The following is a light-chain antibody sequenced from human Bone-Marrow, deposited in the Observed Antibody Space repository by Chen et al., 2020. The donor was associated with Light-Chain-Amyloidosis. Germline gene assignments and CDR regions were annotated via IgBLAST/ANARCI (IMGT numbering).Light chain of an antibody. CDR1: QTISSNY. CDR3: QQYGTSPLT. V-gene: IGKV3-20*01. Sequence: EIVLTQPPGTQSLSPGEGYNLSCRASQTISSNYLTWYQQKFSQAPRLLIYGSSSRATGIPDRFTGSGSGTYFTLTINRLEPEDFAMYYCQQYGTSPLTFGGGTKVEIK. J-gene: IGKJ4*01. CDR2: GSS.